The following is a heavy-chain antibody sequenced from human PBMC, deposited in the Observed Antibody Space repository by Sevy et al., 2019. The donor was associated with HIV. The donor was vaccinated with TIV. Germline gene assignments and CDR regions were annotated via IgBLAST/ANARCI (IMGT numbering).Heavy chain of an antibody. CDR3: ARAFGELLYGHFDY. J-gene: IGHJ4*02. D-gene: IGHD3-10*01. CDR2: IIPIFGTA. CDR1: GGTFSSYA. Sequence: ASVKVSCKASGGTFSSYAISWVRQAPGQGLEWMGGIIPIFGTANYAQKFQGRVTITGDESTSTAYMELSSLRSEDTAGYYWARAFGELLYGHFDYWGQGTLVTVSS. V-gene: IGHV1-69*13.